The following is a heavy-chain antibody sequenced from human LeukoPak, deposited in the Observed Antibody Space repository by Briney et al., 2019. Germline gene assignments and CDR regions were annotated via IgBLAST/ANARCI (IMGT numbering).Heavy chain of an antibody. V-gene: IGHV3-7*01. D-gene: IGHD3-10*01. CDR1: GFTFSSYW. CDR3: ARDHVESITMVREDAFDI. CDR2: IKQDGSEK. Sequence: GGSLRLSCAASGFTFSSYWMSWVRQAPGKGLEWVANIKQDGSEKYYVDSVKGRFTISRDNAKNSLYLQMNSLRAEDTAVYYCARDHVESITMVREDAFDIWGQGTMVTVSS. J-gene: IGHJ3*02.